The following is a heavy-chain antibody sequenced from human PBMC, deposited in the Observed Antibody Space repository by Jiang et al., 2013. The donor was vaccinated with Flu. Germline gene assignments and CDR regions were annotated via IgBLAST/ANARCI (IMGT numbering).Heavy chain of an antibody. CDR3: ARGGLWFGEATNWFDP. V-gene: IGHV4-31*03. D-gene: IGHD3-10*01. Sequence: GSGLVKPSQTLSLSCTVSGGSVSRGGYLWSWIRQRPGKGMEWIAYISDSGNTYYNPSLQSRATISSDRSKNEFSLKLTSVTAADTAVYYCARGGLWFGEATNWFDPWGQGTLVTVSS. J-gene: IGHJ5*02. CDR1: GGSVSRGGYL. CDR2: ISDSGNT.